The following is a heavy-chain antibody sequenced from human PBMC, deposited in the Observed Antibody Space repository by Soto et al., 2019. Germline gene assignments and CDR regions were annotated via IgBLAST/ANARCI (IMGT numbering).Heavy chain of an antibody. CDR1: GFTFDDYT. J-gene: IGHJ4*02. V-gene: IGHV3-43*01. D-gene: IGHD1-1*01. Sequence: GGSLRLSCAASGFTFDDYTMHWVRQAPGKGLEWVSLISWDGGSTYYADSVKGRFTISRDNSKNSLYLQMNSLRTEDTALYYCAKESGNTHSAHFDYWGQGTLVTVSS. CDR3: AKESGNTHSAHFDY. CDR2: ISWDGGST.